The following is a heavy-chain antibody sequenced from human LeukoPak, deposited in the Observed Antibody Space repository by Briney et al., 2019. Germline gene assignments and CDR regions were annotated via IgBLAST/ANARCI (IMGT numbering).Heavy chain of an antibody. CDR3: ASGYSYGYNDY. CDR2: IYYSGST. Sequence: PSETLSLTCTVSGGSISSYYLSWIRQPPGKGLEWIGYIYYSGSTNNNPSLKSRVTISVDTSKNQFSLKLSSVTAADTAVYYCASGYSYGYNDYWGQGTLVTVSS. V-gene: IGHV4-59*01. J-gene: IGHJ4*02. D-gene: IGHD5-18*01. CDR1: GGSISSYY.